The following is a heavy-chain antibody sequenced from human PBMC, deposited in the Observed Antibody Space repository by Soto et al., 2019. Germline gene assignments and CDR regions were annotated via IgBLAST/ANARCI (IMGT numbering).Heavy chain of an antibody. V-gene: IGHV3-23*01. CDR1: GFSFSDYS. J-gene: IGHJ4*02. CDR3: AREARYDRGVYHYEGIDY. D-gene: IGHD3-22*01. Sequence: EVQLLQSGGGLAQPGGSLTLSCAASGFSFSDYSMNWVRRAPGKGLEWVSAFSAGGDYRHYADSVKGRFAISRDNSKNTLFRQMNSLRAEDPARYYCAREARYDRGVYHYEGIDYWGQGTLVTVSS. CDR2: FSAGGDYR.